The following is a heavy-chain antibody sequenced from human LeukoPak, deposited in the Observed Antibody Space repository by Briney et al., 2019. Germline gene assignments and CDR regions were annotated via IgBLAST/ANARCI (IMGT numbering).Heavy chain of an antibody. CDR1: GFTFSSYG. J-gene: IGHJ3*02. Sequence: GGSLKLSCVASGFTFSSYGMHGGRQAPGEDLEWVAVIWFDGSNKYYADSVNGRFTISRDNSKNTLYLQMNSLRAEDTAVYYCAKDFEDALDIWGQGTMVTVSS. CDR2: IWFDGSNK. V-gene: IGHV3-33*06. CDR3: AKDFEDALDI.